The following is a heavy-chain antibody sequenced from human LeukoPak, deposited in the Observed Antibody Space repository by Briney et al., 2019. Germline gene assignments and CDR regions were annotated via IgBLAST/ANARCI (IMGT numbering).Heavy chain of an antibody. V-gene: IGHV4-59*12. CDR1: GGSISSYY. J-gene: IGHJ1*01. D-gene: IGHD3-22*01. Sequence: SETLSLTCTVSGGSISSYYWSWIRQPPGKGLEWIGYIYYSGSTNYNPSLKSRVTISVDTSKNQFSLKLSSVTAADTAVYYCAREDYYDSSGYPEGYFQHWGQGTLVTVSS. CDR2: IYYSGST. CDR3: AREDYYDSSGYPEGYFQH.